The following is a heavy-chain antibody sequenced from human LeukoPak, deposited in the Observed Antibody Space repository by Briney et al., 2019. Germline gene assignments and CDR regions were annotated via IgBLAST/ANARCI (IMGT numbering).Heavy chain of an antibody. CDR2: IYYSGST. CDR3: ASFGSGSYRAFDI. D-gene: IGHD3-10*01. V-gene: IGHV4-59*01. Sequence: PSETLSLTCTVSGGSISSYYWSWIRQPPGKGLEWIGYIYYSGSTNYNPSLKSRVTISVDTSKNQFSLKLSSVTAADTAVYYCASFGSGSYRAFDIWGQGTMVTVSS. CDR1: GGSISSYY. J-gene: IGHJ3*02.